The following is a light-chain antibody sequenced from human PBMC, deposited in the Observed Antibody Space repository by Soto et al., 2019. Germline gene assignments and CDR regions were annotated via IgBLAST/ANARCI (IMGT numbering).Light chain of an antibody. V-gene: IGLV2-14*01. CDR2: EVS. J-gene: IGLJ1*01. CDR1: SNDVGGYDY. CDR3: SSYATSSPYV. Sequence: QSALTQPASVSGSPGHSITISCTGTSNDVGGYDYVSWYQQHPGKAPKLVIYEVSHRPSGISDRFSGSKSGNTASLTISGLQVEDEADYYFSSYATSSPYVFGPGTKLTVL.